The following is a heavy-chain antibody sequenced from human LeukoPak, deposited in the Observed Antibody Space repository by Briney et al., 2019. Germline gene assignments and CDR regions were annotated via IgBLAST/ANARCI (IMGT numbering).Heavy chain of an antibody. V-gene: IGHV1-18*01. CDR1: GYTFTSYG. D-gene: IGHD3-22*01. CDR3: ARDWDDYYDSSVHAFDI. J-gene: IGHJ3*02. Sequence: ASVKVSCKASGYTFTSYGISWVRQAPGQGLEWMGWISAYNGNTNYAQKLQGRVTMTTDTSTSTAYMERRSLRSDDTAVYYCARDWDDYYDSSVHAFDIWGQGTMVTVPS. CDR2: ISAYNGNT.